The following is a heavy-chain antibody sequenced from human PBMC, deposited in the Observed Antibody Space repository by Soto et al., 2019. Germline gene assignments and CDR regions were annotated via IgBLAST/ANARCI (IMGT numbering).Heavy chain of an antibody. CDR3: AREQVVAARGEYYYCGMDV. Sequence: SETLSLTCPVSGGSVSSGSYYWSWIRQPPWKGLEWFGYIYYTGSTNYNPSLKSRVTISVDTSKNQFSLKLSSVTAADTAVYYCAREQVVAARGEYYYCGMDVWGQGXTVTVYS. D-gene: IGHD2-15*01. CDR2: IYYTGST. J-gene: IGHJ6*02. CDR1: GGSVSSGSYY. V-gene: IGHV4-61*01.